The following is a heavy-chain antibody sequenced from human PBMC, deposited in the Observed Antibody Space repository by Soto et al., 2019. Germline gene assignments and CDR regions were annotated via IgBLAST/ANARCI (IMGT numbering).Heavy chain of an antibody. D-gene: IGHD3-3*01. Sequence: ESGGGVVQPGRSLRLSCAASGFTFSSYGMHWVRQAPGKGLEWVAVISYDGSNKYYADSVKGRFTISRDNSKNTLYLQMNSLRAEDTAVYYCAKEGHYDLPNYDYYGMDVW. J-gene: IGHJ6*01. CDR1: GFTFSSYG. V-gene: IGHV3-30*18. CDR3: AKEGHYDLPNYDYYGMDV. CDR2: ISYDGSNK.